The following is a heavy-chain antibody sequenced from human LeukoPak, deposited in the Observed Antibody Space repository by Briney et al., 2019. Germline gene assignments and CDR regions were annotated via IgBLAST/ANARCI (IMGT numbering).Heavy chain of an antibody. D-gene: IGHD3-16*01. Sequence: SVKVSCKASGGTFSSYAISWVRQAPGQGLEWVGGIIPIFGTANYAQKFQGRVTITADESTSTAYMELSSLRSEDTAVYYCAREIGGYYYMDVWGKGTTVTVSS. J-gene: IGHJ6*03. CDR2: IIPIFGTA. CDR1: GGTFSSYA. CDR3: AREIGGYYYMDV. V-gene: IGHV1-69*13.